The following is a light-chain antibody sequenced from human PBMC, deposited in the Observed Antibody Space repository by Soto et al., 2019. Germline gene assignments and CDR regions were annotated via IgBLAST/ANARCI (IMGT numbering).Light chain of an antibody. CDR2: MNN. V-gene: IGLV1-47*01. Sequence: QSVLTQPPSLSGTPGQTVTISCFGSRSNIGSSIVHWYQQLPGTAPKHLIYMNNQRPSGVPDRFSGSKSGTSASLVISGLRSEDEAAYYCVAWDDNLRARVFGGGTKVTVL. CDR3: VAWDDNLRARV. J-gene: IGLJ3*02. CDR1: RSNIGSSI.